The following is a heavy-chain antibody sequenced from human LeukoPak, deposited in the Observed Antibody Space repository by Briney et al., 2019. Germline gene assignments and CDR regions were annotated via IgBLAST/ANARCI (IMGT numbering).Heavy chain of an antibody. CDR3: ARAGYYYDSSGPLDY. J-gene: IGHJ4*02. D-gene: IGHD3-22*01. Sequence: GGSLRLSCAASGFTFSSYSMNWVRQAPGKGPEWVSPISSSSSYIYYADSVKGRFTISRDNAKNSLYLQMNSLRAEDAAVYYSARAGYYYDSSGPLDYWGQGTLVTVSS. CDR1: GFTFSSYS. CDR2: ISSSSSYI. V-gene: IGHV3-21*01.